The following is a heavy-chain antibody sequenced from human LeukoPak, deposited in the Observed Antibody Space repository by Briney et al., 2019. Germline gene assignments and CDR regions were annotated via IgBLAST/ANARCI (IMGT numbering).Heavy chain of an antibody. V-gene: IGHV3-53*01. J-gene: IGHJ4*02. D-gene: IGHD1/OR15-1a*01. CDR2: IYSGGST. CDR1: GFTVSSNY. Sequence: PGGSLRLSCAASGFTVSSNYMSWVRQAPGEGLEWVSVIYSGGSTYYADSVKGRFTISRDNSKNTLYLQMNSLRVEDTAVYYCVKSGTTKTLWSYFDYWGQGTLVTVSS. CDR3: VKSGTTKTLWSYFDY.